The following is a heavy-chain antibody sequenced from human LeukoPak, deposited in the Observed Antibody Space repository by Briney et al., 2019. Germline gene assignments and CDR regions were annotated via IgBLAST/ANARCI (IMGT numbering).Heavy chain of an antibody. D-gene: IGHD3-16*02. CDR3: ARPFIETPSLGALDY. Sequence: ASVKVSCKASGYTFTDYYMHWVRQAPGQGLEWMGWINPDSGGTNYAQNFHGRVTMTRDTSISTAYMELSRLRSDDTAVYYCARPFIETPSLGALDYWGQGTLVTVSS. CDR2: INPDSGGT. V-gene: IGHV1-2*02. J-gene: IGHJ4*02. CDR1: GYTFTDYY.